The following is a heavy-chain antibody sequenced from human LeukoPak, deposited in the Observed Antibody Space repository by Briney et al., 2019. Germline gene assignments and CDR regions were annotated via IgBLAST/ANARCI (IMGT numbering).Heavy chain of an antibody. J-gene: IGHJ4*02. CDR3: ARGRPHGNDY. CDR1: GFTFGYYG. D-gene: IGHD4-23*01. CDR2: ISSGSGTI. V-gene: IGHV3-48*01. Sequence: GGSLRLSCAASGFTFGYYGMNWVRQAPGKGLEWISYISSGSGTIYYADSVKGRFSISRDDAKSSLYLQVNSLRVEDTAVYYCARGRPHGNDYWGQGTLVTVSS.